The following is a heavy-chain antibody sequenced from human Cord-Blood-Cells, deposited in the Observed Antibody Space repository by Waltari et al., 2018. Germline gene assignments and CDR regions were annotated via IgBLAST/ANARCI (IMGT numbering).Heavy chain of an antibody. CDR3: ARHRKYNWNYDY. CDR2: IYYSGRT. D-gene: IGHD1-7*01. CDR1: GGSISRSSYY. V-gene: IGHV4-39*01. J-gene: IGHJ4*02. Sequence: QLQLQESGPGLVKPSETLSLTCTVSGGSISRSSYYWGWIRQPPGKGVEWIGIIYYSGRTYYNPSLKSRVTISVDTSKDQVSLKLSSVTAADTAVYYCARHRKYNWNYDYWGQGTLVTVSS.